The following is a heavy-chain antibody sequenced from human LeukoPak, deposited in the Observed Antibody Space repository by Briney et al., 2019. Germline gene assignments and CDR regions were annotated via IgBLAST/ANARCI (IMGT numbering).Heavy chain of an antibody. V-gene: IGHV1-2*02. CDR1: GSTFTAYF. CDR3: AEDRGEKMDV. Sequence: ASVKVSCKASGSTFTAYFVHWVRQAPGQGLEWMGCIDPNSGEKNSAQKFQGRVTMTSDTSISTAYMGLNRLRFDDTAVYYCAEDRGEKMDVWGQGTTVIVSS. J-gene: IGHJ6*02. D-gene: IGHD3-10*01. CDR2: IDPNSGEK.